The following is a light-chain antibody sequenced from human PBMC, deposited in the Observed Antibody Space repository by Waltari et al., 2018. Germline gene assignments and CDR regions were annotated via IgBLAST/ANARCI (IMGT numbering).Light chain of an antibody. CDR2: RNN. CDR1: NSNLGSNY. V-gene: IGLV1-47*01. J-gene: IGLJ1*01. Sequence: QSVLTQPPSASGTPGQRVSISCSGSNSNLGSNYLYWYQQLPGMAPKLLIYRNNQRPSGVPDRFSGSKYGTSASLAIRGLRSEDEAVYYCASWDDSHYVFGPGTKVTVL. CDR3: ASWDDSHYV.